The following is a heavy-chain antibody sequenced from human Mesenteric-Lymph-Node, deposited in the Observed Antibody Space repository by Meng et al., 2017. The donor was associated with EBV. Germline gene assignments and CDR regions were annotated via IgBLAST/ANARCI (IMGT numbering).Heavy chain of an antibody. CDR3: ARLVVVPAALDY. CDR1: GGSISSGGYY. D-gene: IGHD2-2*01. J-gene: IGHJ4*02. Sequence: QLQQWGAGLLKPSQTLSLTCAVSGGSISSGGYYWSWIRQPPGKGLEWIGYIYYSGSTYYNPSLKSRVTISVDTSKNQFSLKLSSVIAADTAVYYCARLVVVPAALDYWGQGTLVTVSS. V-gene: IGHV4-30-4*01. CDR2: IYYSGST.